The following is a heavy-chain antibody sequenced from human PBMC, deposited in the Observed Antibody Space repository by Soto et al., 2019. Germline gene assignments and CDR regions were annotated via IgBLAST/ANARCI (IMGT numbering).Heavy chain of an antibody. J-gene: IGHJ3*02. Sequence: SLLLSVTCTVSGGSISSYYWSWIRKPPGKGLEWIGYIYYSGSTNYNPSLKSRVTISVDTSKNQFSLKLSSVTAADTAVYYCARANDYIWNDAFDIWGQGTMVTVSS. CDR2: IYYSGST. V-gene: IGHV4-59*01. CDR1: GGSISSYY. D-gene: IGHD3-16*01. CDR3: ARANDYIWNDAFDI.